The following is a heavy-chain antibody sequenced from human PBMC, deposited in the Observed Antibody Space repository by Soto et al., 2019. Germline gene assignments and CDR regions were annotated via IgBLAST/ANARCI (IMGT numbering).Heavy chain of an antibody. CDR1: GFTFSSYS. J-gene: IGHJ5*02. CDR2: ISSSSSTI. Sequence: EVQLVESGGGLVQPGGSLRLSCAASGFTFSSYSMNWVRQAPGKGLEWVSYISSSSSTIYYADSVKGRFTISRDNAKNXLYLQMNSLRAEDTAVYYCASYSGYDLGSFNWFDPWGQGTLVTVSS. D-gene: IGHD5-12*01. V-gene: IGHV3-48*01. CDR3: ASYSGYDLGSFNWFDP.